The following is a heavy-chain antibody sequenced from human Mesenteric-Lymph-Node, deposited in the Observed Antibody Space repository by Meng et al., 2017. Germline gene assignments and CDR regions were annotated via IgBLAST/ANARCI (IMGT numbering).Heavy chain of an antibody. D-gene: IGHD1-26*01. CDR1: GGTFSSYA. J-gene: IGHJ3*02. Sequence: SVKVSCKASGGTFSSYAISWVRQAPGQGLEWMGGIIPIFGTANYAQKFQGRVTITADKSTSTAYMELSSLRSEDTAVYYCATRFTTPSLDAFDIWGQGTMVTVSS. V-gene: IGHV1-69*06. CDR2: IIPIFGTA. CDR3: ATRFTTPSLDAFDI.